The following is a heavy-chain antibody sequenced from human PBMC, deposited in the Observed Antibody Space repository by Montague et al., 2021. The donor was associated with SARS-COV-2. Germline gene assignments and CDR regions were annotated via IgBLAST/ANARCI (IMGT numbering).Heavy chain of an antibody. J-gene: IGHJ2*01. CDR1: GFTFSNYA. D-gene: IGHD3-16*01. Sequence: SLRLSCAASGFTFSNYAMSWVRQAPGKGLEWVSSIFGSGAGTYYADSVQGRFTISRDNSTNTVFLHMNSLTAEDTAVYYCAKNGGSGSLVYWYFDLWGRGTLVPVSS. CDR2: IFGSGAGT. CDR3: AKNGGSGSLVYWYFDL. V-gene: IGHV3-23*01.